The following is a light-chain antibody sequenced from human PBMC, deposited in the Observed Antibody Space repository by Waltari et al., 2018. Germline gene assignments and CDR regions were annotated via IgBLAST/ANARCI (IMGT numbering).Light chain of an antibody. CDR2: DAS. J-gene: IGKJ4*01. CDR3: QQRRSWPLT. Sequence: EIVLTQSPAILSFSPGERATLSCRASQSVGTYLAWYQQRPGQSPRLLIYDASYRATGIPARFSGSGSETDFTRTISSLQPEDFAVYYCQQRRSWPLTFGGGTRVQI. CDR1: QSVGTY. V-gene: IGKV3-11*01.